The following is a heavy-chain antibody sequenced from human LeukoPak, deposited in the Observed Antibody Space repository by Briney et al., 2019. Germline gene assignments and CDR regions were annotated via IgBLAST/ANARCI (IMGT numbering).Heavy chain of an antibody. D-gene: IGHD6-13*01. CDR2: IYYSGST. CDR3: ARGIRGFPLVFGF. Sequence: SETLSLTCTVSGDSISTYYWSWIRQPPGKGLEWIGYIYYSGSTNYNPSLKSRVTISVDTSKNQFSLRLRSVTAADTAVYYCARGIRGFPLVFGFWGQGTLVTVSS. V-gene: IGHV4-59*01. J-gene: IGHJ4*02. CDR1: GDSISTYY.